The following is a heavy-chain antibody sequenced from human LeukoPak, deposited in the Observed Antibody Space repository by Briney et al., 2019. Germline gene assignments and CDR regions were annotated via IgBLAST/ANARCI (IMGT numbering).Heavy chain of an antibody. CDR3: AKSRGLIAAATY. CDR1: GFTFSSYS. V-gene: IGHV3-21*04. CDR2: ISSSSSYI. Sequence: GGSLRLSCAASGFTFSSYSMNWVLQAPGKGLEWVSSISSSSSYIYYADSVKGRFTISRDNAKNSLYLQMNSLRAEDTAVYYCAKSRGLIAAATYWGQGALVTVSS. J-gene: IGHJ4*02. D-gene: IGHD6-13*01.